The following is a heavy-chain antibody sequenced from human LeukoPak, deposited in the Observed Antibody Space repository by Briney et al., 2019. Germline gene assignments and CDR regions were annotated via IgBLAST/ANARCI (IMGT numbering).Heavy chain of an antibody. J-gene: IGHJ6*02. D-gene: IGHD2-2*01. Sequence: ASVNASCKASGYTFTSDGISWVRQAPGQGLEWMGWISAYNGNTNYAQKLQGRVTMTTDTSTSTAYMELRSLRSDDTAVYYCARGYCSSTSCPYGMDVWGQGTTVTVSS. V-gene: IGHV1-18*01. CDR1: GYTFTSDG. CDR3: ARGYCSSTSCPYGMDV. CDR2: ISAYNGNT.